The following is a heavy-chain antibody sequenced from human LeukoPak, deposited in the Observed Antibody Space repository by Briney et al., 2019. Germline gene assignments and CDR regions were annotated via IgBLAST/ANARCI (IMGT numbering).Heavy chain of an antibody. CDR3: ARDPSGYFNY. V-gene: IGHV4-59*01. J-gene: IGHJ4*02. D-gene: IGHD3-22*01. CDR1: GGSISTYY. CDR2: IYHSGST. Sequence: SETLSLTCTVSGGSISTYYWNWIRQPPGKGLEWIGYIYHSGSTNYNPSLQSRVTISVDTSKSQFSLRLSSVTAADTAVYYCARDPSGYFNYWGQGTLATVSS.